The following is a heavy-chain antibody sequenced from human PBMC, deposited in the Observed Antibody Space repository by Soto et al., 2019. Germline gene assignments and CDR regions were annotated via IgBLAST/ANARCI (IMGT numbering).Heavy chain of an antibody. V-gene: IGHV4-61*08. CDR1: GGSISSGDYY. CDR3: ARASYYYDSINYYYVHYFDY. J-gene: IGHJ4*02. Sequence: SETLSLTCTVSGGSISSGDYYWSWIRQPPGKGLEWIGYISYSGSANYNPSLKNRMTISVDMSKNQFSLKLSSATAADTAVYYCARASYYYDSINYYYVHYFDYWGQGTLVTVSS. D-gene: IGHD3-22*01. CDR2: ISYSGSA.